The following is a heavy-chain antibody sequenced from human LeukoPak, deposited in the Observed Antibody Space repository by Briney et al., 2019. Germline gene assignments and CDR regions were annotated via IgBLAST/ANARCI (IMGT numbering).Heavy chain of an antibody. J-gene: IGHJ6*03. CDR1: GYTFTSYD. V-gene: IGHV1-8*01. CDR2: MNPHSDNT. CDR3: ARGLSGFGKYYYYYMDV. Sequence: ASVKVSCKASGYTFTSYDINWVRQATGQGLQWMGWMNPHSDNTGYARKFQGRVTMTRNTSMSTAYMELSSLRSEDAAVYYCARGLSGFGKYYYYYMDVWGKGTTVTVSS. D-gene: IGHD3-10*01.